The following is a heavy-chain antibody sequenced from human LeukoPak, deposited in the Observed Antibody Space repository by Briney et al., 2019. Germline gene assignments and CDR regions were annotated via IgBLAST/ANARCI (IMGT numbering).Heavy chain of an antibody. CDR1: GGTFSSYA. D-gene: IGHD4-23*01. V-gene: IGHV1-69*04. J-gene: IGHJ4*02. Sequence: ASVKVSCKASGGTFSSYAITWVRQAPGQGLEWMGRIIPILDRPNYAPKFQGRVTITADKSMSTAYMELSRLRSEDTAVYYCARGVGNSDPDSWGQGTLVTVSS. CDR3: ARGVGNSDPDS. CDR2: IIPILDRP.